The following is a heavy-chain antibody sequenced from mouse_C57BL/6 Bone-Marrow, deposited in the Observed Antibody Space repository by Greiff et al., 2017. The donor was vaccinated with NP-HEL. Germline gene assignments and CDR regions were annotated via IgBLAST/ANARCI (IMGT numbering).Heavy chain of an antibody. CDR3: ARSTTDWYFDV. CDR2: IYPGGGYT. J-gene: IGHJ1*03. D-gene: IGHD1-1*01. V-gene: IGHV1-63*01. Sequence: VQLQQSGAELVRPGTSVKMSCKASGYTFTNYWIGWAKQRPGHGLEWIGDIYPGGGYTNYNEKFKGKATLTADKSSSTAYMQFSSLTSEDSAIYYGARSTTDWYFDVWGTGTTVTVSS. CDR1: GYTFTNYW.